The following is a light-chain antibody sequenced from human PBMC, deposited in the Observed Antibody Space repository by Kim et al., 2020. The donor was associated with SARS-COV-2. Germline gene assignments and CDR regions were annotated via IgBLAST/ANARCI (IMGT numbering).Light chain of an antibody. CDR3: QRYRNLPPERT. V-gene: IGKV3-15*01. CDR2: DAS. CDR1: QNIGTN. Sequence: EIVMTQTTATLYVSPGERATLSCRASQNIGTNLAWYQQKPGQSPRVLIYDASTRATDIPARFSGSGSGAEFTLTISSLQSEDFATYYCQRYRNLPPERTFGQGTKVDI. J-gene: IGKJ1*01.